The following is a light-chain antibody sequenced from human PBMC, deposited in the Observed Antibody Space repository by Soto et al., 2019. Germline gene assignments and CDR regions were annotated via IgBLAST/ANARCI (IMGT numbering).Light chain of an antibody. CDR1: QGNCKL. Sequence: DIQVTQSPSSLSASGGNRGTNTCQAEQGNCKLLKWFQQKPGKTPKPLIYDASNLETGVPSRFSGSGSGTDFTFTISSLQPEDIATYYFQQYDNLPYTFGQGTKLEIK. CDR2: DAS. J-gene: IGKJ2*01. V-gene: IGKV1-33*01. CDR3: QQYDNLPYT.